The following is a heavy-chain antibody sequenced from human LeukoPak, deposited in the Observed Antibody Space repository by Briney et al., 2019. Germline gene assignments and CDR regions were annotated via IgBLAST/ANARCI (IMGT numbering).Heavy chain of an antibody. D-gene: IGHD2-15*01. CDR1: GLTFSSYA. J-gene: IGHJ4*02. Sequence: GGSLRLSCAASGLTFSSYAMHWVRQAPGKGLEWVANIKQDGSEKYYVDSVKGRFTISRDNAKNSLYLQMNSLRAEDTAVYYCAREARYCSGGSCPFDYWGQGTLVTVSS. CDR2: IKQDGSEK. CDR3: AREARYCSGGSCPFDY. V-gene: IGHV3-7*01.